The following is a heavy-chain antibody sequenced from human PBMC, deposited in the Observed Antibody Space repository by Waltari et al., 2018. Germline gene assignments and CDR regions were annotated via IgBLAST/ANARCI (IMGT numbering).Heavy chain of an antibody. Sequence: EVQLAESGGGLVQPGGSLRISCAASGFTVSNNYMSWVRQAPGKGLEWVSRIDSGGYTQDADSVKGRFTISRDNSKNTLYLQMNSLRVEDTAVYYCARNPRYDSPDWGQGTLVTVSS. V-gene: IGHV3-66*02. CDR2: IDSGGYT. CDR3: ARNPRYDSPD. D-gene: IGHD3-22*01. J-gene: IGHJ4*02. CDR1: GFTVSNNY.